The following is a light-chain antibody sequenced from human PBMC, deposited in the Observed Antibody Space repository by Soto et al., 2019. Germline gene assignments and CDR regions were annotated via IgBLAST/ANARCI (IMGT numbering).Light chain of an antibody. J-gene: IGKJ2*01. CDR3: QQYNSYSQT. Sequence: GDRVTITCRASQSISSWLAWYQQKPGKAPKLLIYDASSLESGVPSRFSSCGSGTEFTLTISSLQPDDFATYYCQQYNSYSQTFGQGTKLEIK. CDR1: QSISSW. CDR2: DAS. V-gene: IGKV1-5*01.